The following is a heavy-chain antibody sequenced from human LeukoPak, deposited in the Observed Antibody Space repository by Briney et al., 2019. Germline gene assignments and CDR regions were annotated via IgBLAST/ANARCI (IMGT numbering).Heavy chain of an antibody. CDR2: INYSGRT. CDR3: ARRRKDLNWFDP. CDR1: GDSISNSDYY. J-gene: IGHJ5*02. Sequence: PSETLSLTCTVSGDSISNSDYYWGWIRQPPGKGLERIALINYSGRTFYNPSLRSRVTISVDMSKNQFSLNLNSVTAADTAVYYCARRRKDLNWFDPWGQGTLVTVSS. V-gene: IGHV4-39*01.